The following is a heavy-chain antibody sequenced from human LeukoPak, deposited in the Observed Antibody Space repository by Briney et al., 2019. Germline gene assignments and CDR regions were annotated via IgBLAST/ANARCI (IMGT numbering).Heavy chain of an antibody. Sequence: ASVKVSCKASEYTFSVYHIHWVRQAPGKGLEWMAWINPDRGDTNYAQKFQGRVTMTRDTSISTAYMEVSSLRSDDTAVYYCALIPGSSWAFAYWGQGTLVTVSS. J-gene: IGHJ4*02. CDR1: EYTFSVYH. CDR3: ALIPGSSWAFAY. CDR2: INPDRGDT. D-gene: IGHD6-13*01. V-gene: IGHV1-2*02.